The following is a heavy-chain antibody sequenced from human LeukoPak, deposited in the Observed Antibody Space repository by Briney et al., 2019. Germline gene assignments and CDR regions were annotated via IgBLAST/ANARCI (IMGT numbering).Heavy chain of an antibody. D-gene: IGHD3-22*01. CDR2: ISSSSSYI. CDR3: AREFAYDSSGYYY. V-gene: IGHV3-21*01. Sequence: PGGSLRLSCAASGFTFSSYSMNWVRQAPGKGLEWVSSISSSSSYIYYADSVKGRFTISRDNAKNSLYLQMNSLRAEDTAVYYCAREFAYDSSGYYYWGQGTLVTVSS. CDR1: GFTFSSYS. J-gene: IGHJ4*02.